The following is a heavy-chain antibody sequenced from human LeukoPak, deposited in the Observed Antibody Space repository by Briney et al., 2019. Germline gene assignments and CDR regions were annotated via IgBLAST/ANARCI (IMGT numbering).Heavy chain of an antibody. Sequence: GRSLRLSCAASGFTFSSYGMHWVRQAPGKGLEWVAVIWYDGSNKYYADSVKGRFTISRDNSKDTLYLQMNSLRAEDTAVYYCAKAIAARRDVTDCWGQGTLVTVSS. CDR3: AKAIAARRDVTDC. J-gene: IGHJ4*02. CDR1: GFTFSSYG. D-gene: IGHD6-6*01. CDR2: IWYDGSNK. V-gene: IGHV3-33*06.